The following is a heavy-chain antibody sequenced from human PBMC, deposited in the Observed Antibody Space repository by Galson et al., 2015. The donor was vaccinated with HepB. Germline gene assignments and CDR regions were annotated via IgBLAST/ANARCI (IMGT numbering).Heavy chain of an antibody. D-gene: IGHD3-22*01. CDR1: GYSFTSYW. CDR3: ARQQYYYDSSGYYESKYFDY. Sequence: QSGAEVKKPGESLKISCKGSGYSFTSYWIGWVRQMPGKGLEWMGIIYPGDSDTRYSPSFQGQVTISADKSISTAYLQWSSLKASDTAMYYCARQQYYYDSSGYYESKYFDYWGQGTLVTVSS. J-gene: IGHJ4*02. V-gene: IGHV5-51*01. CDR2: IYPGDSDT.